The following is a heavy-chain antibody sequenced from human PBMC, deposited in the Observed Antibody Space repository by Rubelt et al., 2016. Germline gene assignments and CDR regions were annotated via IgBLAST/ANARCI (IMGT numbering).Heavy chain of an antibody. V-gene: IGHV3-7*01. Sequence: GSGKGLEWVANIKQDGSEKYYVDSVKGRFTISRDSAKNSLYLQMNSLKAEDTAVYYCAREGFVAENYWGQGTLVTVSA. J-gene: IGHJ4*02. CDR2: IKQDGSEK. CDR3: AREGFVAENY. D-gene: IGHD2-15*01.